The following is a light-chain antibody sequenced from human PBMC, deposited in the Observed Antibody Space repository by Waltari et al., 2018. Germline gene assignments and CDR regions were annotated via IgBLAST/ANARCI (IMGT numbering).Light chain of an antibody. Sequence: DIQMTQSPSVMYASVGDRVTITCRASQAINVFAGWFQQRPGEAPRRLIYAASTLQIGVPSRFSGSGYGTEFTLTISSLQPEDFATYYCLQHKTYPHAFSQGTRVEIK. J-gene: IGKJ2*01. V-gene: IGKV1-17*03. CDR2: AAS. CDR1: QAINVF. CDR3: LQHKTYPHA.